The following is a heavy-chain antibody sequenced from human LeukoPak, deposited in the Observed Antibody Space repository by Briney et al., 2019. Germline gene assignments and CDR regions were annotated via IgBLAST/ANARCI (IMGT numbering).Heavy chain of an antibody. V-gene: IGHV3-30*02. D-gene: IGHD2-8*02. CDR3: AKDLGSLLVGHFMDG. Sequence: MHQLGQAPRRAREWVALVGGHDGRQQHSADSVKGRFTSSRDNSKNTLYLQMDSRRAEDMVVYYCAKDLGSLLVGHFMDGWGKGNTV. J-gene: IGHJ6*03. CDR2: VGGHDGRQQ.